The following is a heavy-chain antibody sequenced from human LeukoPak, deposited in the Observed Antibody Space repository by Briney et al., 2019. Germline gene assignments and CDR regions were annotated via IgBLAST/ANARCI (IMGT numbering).Heavy chain of an antibody. CDR2: FSGSGGTT. V-gene: IGHV3-23*01. CDR1: GFTCSSYA. CDR3: ANGNRCTSPNCLGYYYFYMDV. Sequence: GGSLRLXCAASGFTCSSYAMNWVRRAPGRGLEWVSGFSGSGGTTYYADSVKGRFTISRDNSKNTLYLQMNSLRAEDTAVYYCANGNRCTSPNCLGYYYFYMDVWGKGTTVTVSS. D-gene: IGHD2-8*01. J-gene: IGHJ6*03.